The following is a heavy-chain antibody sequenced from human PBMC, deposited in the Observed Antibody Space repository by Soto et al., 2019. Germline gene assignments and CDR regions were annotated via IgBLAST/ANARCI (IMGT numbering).Heavy chain of an antibody. V-gene: IGHV1-3*04. D-gene: IGHD6-13*01. CDR2: VDTGNGNT. CDR3: ARDAKSDTRGVADQQDDSFEY. Sequence: SVKVSCKASGYTFTSYAIHWVRQAPGQSLEWMGWVDTGNGNTKYSQKFQGRVTITRDTYANTADMELSSLRSEDTAVYYCARDAKSDTRGVADQQDDSFEYWGQGTLVTVPQ. CDR1: GYTFTSYA. J-gene: IGHJ4*02.